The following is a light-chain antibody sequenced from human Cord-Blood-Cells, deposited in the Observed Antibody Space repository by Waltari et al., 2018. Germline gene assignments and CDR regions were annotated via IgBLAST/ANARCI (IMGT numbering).Light chain of an antibody. Sequence: QSALTQPASVSGSPGQSITISCTGTGSDVGGYNYVPWYQQHPGKAPKLMIYGVRNRPSGVSNRFSGSKSGNTAALTISGLQAEDEADYYCSSYTSSSTWVFGGGTKLTVL. CDR2: GVR. V-gene: IGLV2-14*01. CDR3: SSYTSSSTWV. CDR1: GSDVGGYNY. J-gene: IGLJ3*02.